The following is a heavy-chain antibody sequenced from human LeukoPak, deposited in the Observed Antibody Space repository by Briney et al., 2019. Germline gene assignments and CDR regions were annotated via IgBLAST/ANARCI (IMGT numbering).Heavy chain of an antibody. CDR2: ISTSGSSI. J-gene: IGHJ4*02. Sequence: GGSLRLSCAASGFTFSTYEINWVRQAPGKGLEWLSHISTSGSSIHYADSVKGRFTISRDNAKNSLYLQMNSLRAEDTAVYYCARDRSGYSGYDFFDYWGQGALVTVSS. V-gene: IGHV3-48*03. D-gene: IGHD5-12*01. CDR1: GFTFSTYE. CDR3: ARDRSGYSGYDFFDY.